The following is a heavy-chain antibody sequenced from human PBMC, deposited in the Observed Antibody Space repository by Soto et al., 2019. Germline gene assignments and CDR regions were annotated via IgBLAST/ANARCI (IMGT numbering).Heavy chain of an antibody. Sequence: LSCAASGFTFSSYGMHWVRQAPGKGLEWVALIWYDASNKYYAASVKGRFTISRDNSKNTLYLQMNSLRAEDTAVYYCARDGADYLQLKYYFDYWGQGTLVTVSS. CDR2: IWYDASNK. V-gene: IGHV3-33*01. CDR1: GFTFSSYG. CDR3: ARDGADYLQLKYYFDY. D-gene: IGHD4-17*01. J-gene: IGHJ4*02.